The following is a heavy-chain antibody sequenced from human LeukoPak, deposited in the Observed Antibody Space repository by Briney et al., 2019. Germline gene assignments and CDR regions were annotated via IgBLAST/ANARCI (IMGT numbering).Heavy chain of an antibody. CDR3: ARGAYGSRYFDL. CDR1: GFTFSSSY. J-gene: IGHJ2*01. Sequence: PGGSLRLSCAASGFTFSSSYIHWVRQAPGKGLVWVSRINPDGRSTFYADSVKGRFIISRDNAQNTVYLQMNSLRAEDTAVYYCARGAYGSRYFDLWGRGTLVTVSS. V-gene: IGHV3-74*01. D-gene: IGHD1-26*01. CDR2: INPDGRST.